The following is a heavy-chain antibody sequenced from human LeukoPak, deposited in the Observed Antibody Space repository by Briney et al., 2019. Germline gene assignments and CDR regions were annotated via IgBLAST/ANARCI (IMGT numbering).Heavy chain of an antibody. D-gene: IGHD2-2*02. CDR2: IYYSGST. V-gene: IGHV4-31*03. J-gene: IGHJ3*02. Sequence: SDTQTLLCTLSSHFISSGGYYCPWIRKHPGKGLDWIGYIYYSGSTYYNSSLQSRVTISVDTSKNQFSLKLSSVTAADTAVYYCASPARVPAAIGAFDIWGQGTMVTVSS. CDR1: SHFISSGGYY. CDR3: ASPARVPAAIGAFDI.